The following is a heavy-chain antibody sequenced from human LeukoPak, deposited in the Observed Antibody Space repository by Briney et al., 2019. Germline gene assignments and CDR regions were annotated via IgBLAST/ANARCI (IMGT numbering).Heavy chain of an antibody. J-gene: IGHJ3*02. CDR1: GDSLSSYY. CDR3: GRGGDFHSYVPYDAFDI. CDR2: IYTSGRT. V-gene: IGHV4-4*07. Sequence: PSETLSLTCTLSGDSLSSYYWSWIRQPAGKGLEWLGHIYTSGRTNYNPSLKSRVTMSVDTSKNQFSLKLSSVTAAETAVYYCGRGGDFHSYVPYDAFDIWGQGTMVTVSS. D-gene: IGHD4-17*01.